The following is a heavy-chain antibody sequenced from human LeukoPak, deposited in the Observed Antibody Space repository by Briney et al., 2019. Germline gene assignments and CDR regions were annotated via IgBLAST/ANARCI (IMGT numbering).Heavy chain of an antibody. CDR2: IYSTGST. V-gene: IGHV4-4*07. CDR3: ARQIASAGTAGFDF. Sequence: PGGSLRLSCEASGFTLSTHWMSWVRQAPGKGLEWIGRIYSTGSTNYKPSLKSRVTMSVDTSKNQFSLRLRSVTAADTAVYYCARQIASAGTAGFDFWGQGALVTVSS. CDR1: GFTLSTHW. J-gene: IGHJ4*02. D-gene: IGHD6-13*01.